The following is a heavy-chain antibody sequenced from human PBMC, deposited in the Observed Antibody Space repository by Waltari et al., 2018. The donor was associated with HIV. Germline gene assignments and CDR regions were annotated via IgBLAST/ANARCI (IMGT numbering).Heavy chain of an antibody. D-gene: IGHD3-22*01. J-gene: IGHJ3*02. CDR3: ARSIRYYYDSSGYYWDAFDI. CDR1: GYTFTSYA. V-gene: IGHV7-4-1*02. Sequence: QVQLVQSGSELKKPGASVRITCKASGYTFTSYAMNWVRQAPGHGLEWMGWINTNTGNPTYDQGFTGRFVFSLDTSVSTAYLQISSLKAEDTAVYYCARSIRYYYDSSGYYWDAFDIWGQGTMVTVSS. CDR2: INTNTGNP.